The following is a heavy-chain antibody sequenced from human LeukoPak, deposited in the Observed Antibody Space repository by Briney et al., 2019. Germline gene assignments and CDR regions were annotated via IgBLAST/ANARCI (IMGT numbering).Heavy chain of an antibody. CDR2: IFYSGST. CDR3: VRTTLYGDYFDY. CDR1: GASISSYY. J-gene: IGHJ4*02. V-gene: IGHV4-59*01. Sequence: SETLSLTCTVSGASISSYYWSWIRQPPGKGLEWIGYIFYSGSTNYNPSLKSRVTISVDTSKNQFSLKLSSVTAADTAVFYCVRTTLYGDYFDYWGQGTLVTGSS. D-gene: IGHD4-17*01.